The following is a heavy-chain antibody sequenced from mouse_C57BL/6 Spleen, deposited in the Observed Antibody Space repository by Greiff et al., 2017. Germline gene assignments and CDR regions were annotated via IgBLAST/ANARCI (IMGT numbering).Heavy chain of an antibody. D-gene: IGHD1-1*01. CDR3: ARGGITTVVAYYFDY. V-gene: IGHV1-64*01. J-gene: IGHJ2*01. CDR1: GYTFTSYW. Sequence: VQLQQPGAELVKPGASVKLSCKASGYTFTSYWMHWVKQRPGQGLEWIGMIHPNSGSTNYNEKFKSKATLTVDKSSSTAYMQLSSLTSEDSAVYYCARGGITTVVAYYFDYWGQGTTLTVSS. CDR2: IHPNSGST.